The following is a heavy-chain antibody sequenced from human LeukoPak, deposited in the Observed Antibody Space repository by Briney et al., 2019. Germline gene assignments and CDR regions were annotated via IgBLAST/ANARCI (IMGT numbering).Heavy chain of an antibody. D-gene: IGHD3-22*01. J-gene: IGHJ6*02. CDR3: VKDSHSSGYGGAYYYGMDV. V-gene: IGHV3-23*01. Sequence: PGGSLRLSCAASGFTFSSYAMSWVRQAPGKGLEWVSAISGSGGSTYYADSVKGRFTISRDNSKNTLYLQMNSLRAEDTAVYYCVKDSHSSGYGGAYYYGMDVWGQGTTVTVSS. CDR1: GFTFSSYA. CDR2: ISGSGGST.